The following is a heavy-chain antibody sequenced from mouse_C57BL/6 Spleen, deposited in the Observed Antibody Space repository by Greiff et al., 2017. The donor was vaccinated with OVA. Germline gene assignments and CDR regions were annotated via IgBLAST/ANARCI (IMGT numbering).Heavy chain of an antibody. V-gene: IGHV5-16*01. CDR2: INYDGSST. CDR3: AREGPAMDY. CDR1: GFTFSDYY. Sequence: EVKVEESEGGLVQPGSSMKLSCTASGFTFSDYYMAWVRQVPEKGLEWVANINYDGSSTYYLDSLKSRFIISIDNAKNILYLQMSSLKSEDTATYYCAREGPAMDYWGQGTSVTVSS. J-gene: IGHJ4*01.